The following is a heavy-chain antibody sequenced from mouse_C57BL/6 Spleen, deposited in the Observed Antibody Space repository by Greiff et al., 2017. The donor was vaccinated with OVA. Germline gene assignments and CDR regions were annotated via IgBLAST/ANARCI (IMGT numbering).Heavy chain of an antibody. Sequence: VQLQQSGPELVKPGASVKISCKASGYTFTDYYMNWVKQSHGKSLEWIGDINPNNGGTSYNQKFKGKATLTVDKSSSTAYMELRSLTSEDSAVYYCARAGSYGSTFDVWGTGTTVTVSS. CDR3: ARAGSYGSTFDV. D-gene: IGHD1-1*01. J-gene: IGHJ1*03. V-gene: IGHV1-26*01. CDR1: GYTFTDYY. CDR2: INPNNGGT.